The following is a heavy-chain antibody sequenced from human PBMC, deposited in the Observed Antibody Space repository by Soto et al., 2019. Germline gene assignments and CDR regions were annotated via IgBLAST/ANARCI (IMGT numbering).Heavy chain of an antibody. D-gene: IGHD4-4*01. CDR1: GGSVSSGSYY. J-gene: IGHJ1*01. CDR3: ARDSTGEYFQH. V-gene: IGHV4-61*01. CDR2: IYYSGST. Sequence: QVQLQESGPGLVKPSETLSLTCTVSGGSVSSGSYYWSWIRQPPGKGLEWIGYIYYSGSTNYNPSLKSRVTISVGTSKNQFSLKLSSVTAADTAVYYCARDSTGEYFQHWGQGTLVTVSS.